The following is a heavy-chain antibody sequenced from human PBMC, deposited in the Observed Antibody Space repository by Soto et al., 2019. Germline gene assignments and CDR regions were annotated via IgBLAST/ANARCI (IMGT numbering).Heavy chain of an antibody. D-gene: IGHD5-12*01. V-gene: IGHV3-33*01. CDR1: GFIFNSSG. CDR3: ARDGHQLKGSKKIRWMFDL. Sequence: QVQLEESGGGVVQPGRSLRLSCAASGFIFNSSGMHWVRRAPGKGLEWVAVIFPDGSKEYYADSVKGRFTISRDNSNNVVILQMNNLRDEDTAVYYCARDGHQLKGSKKIRWMFDLWGRGTLVTVSS. J-gene: IGHJ5*02. CDR2: IFPDGSKE.